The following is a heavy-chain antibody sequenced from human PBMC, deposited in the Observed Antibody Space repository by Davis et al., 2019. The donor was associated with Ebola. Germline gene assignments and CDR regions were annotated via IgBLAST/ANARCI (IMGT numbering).Heavy chain of an antibody. J-gene: IGHJ4*02. CDR3: TRHDGAARDY. CDR1: GFTFSDYY. D-gene: IGHD6-6*01. CDR2: ISSSGSTI. V-gene: IGHV3-11*01. Sequence: GESLKISCAASGFTFSDYYMSWIRQAPGKGLEWVSYISSSGSTIYYADSVKGRFTISRDNAKNSLYLQMNSLRAEDTAVYYCTRHDGAARDYWGQGTLVTVSS.